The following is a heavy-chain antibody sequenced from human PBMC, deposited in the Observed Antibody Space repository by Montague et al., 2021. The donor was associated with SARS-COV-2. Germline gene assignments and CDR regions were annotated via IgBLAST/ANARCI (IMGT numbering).Heavy chain of an antibody. D-gene: IGHD3-16*01. Sequence: SLRLSCAASGFTFSSYEMNWVRQAPGKGLEWVSYISSSGSTIYYADSVKDRFTISRDNAKNSLYLQMNSQRAEDTAVYYCARAVPYVFRPLKYFDYWGQGTLVTVSS. CDR1: GFTFSSYE. CDR3: ARAVPYVFRPLKYFDY. CDR2: ISSSGSTI. J-gene: IGHJ4*02. V-gene: IGHV3-48*03.